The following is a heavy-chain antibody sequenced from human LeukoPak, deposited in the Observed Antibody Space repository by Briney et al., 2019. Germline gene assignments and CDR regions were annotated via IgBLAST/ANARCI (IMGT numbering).Heavy chain of an antibody. Sequence: GGPLRLSCAASGFTFSSYSMNWVRQAPGKGLEWVSSISSSSSYIYYADSVKGRFTISRDNAKNSLYLQMNSLRAEDTAVYYCAREVDYYDSSGYPDYWGQGTLVTVSS. CDR3: AREVDYYDSSGYPDY. CDR2: ISSSSSYI. D-gene: IGHD3-22*01. V-gene: IGHV3-21*01. CDR1: GFTFSSYS. J-gene: IGHJ4*02.